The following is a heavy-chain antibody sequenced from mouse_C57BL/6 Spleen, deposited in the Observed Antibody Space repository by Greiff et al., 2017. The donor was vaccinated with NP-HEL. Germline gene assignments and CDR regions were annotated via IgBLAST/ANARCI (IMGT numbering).Heavy chain of an antibody. CDR1: GYSITSGYD. CDR2: ISYSGST. Sequence: EVQRVESGPGMVKPSQSLSLTCTVTGYSITSGYDWHWIRHFPGNKLEWMGYISYSGSTNYNPSLKSRISITHDTSKNHFFLKLNSVTTEDTATYYCAYGYDDAMDYWGQGTSVTVSS. D-gene: IGHD2-2*01. V-gene: IGHV3-1*01. J-gene: IGHJ4*01. CDR3: AYGYDDAMDY.